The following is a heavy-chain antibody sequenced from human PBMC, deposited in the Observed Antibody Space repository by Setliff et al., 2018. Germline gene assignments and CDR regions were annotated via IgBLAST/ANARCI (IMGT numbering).Heavy chain of an antibody. V-gene: IGHV3-23*01. J-gene: IGHJ4*02. Sequence: PGGSLRLSCAASGFTFSNYAMSWVRQAPGKGLEWVSIITGGGPYYAESVKGRFTISRDNSENTLYLQMNSLRAEDTALYYCAKERVNDGYWDFDSWGQGIVVTVSS. CDR3: AKERVNDGYWDFDS. CDR1: GFTFSNYA. CDR2: ITGGGP. D-gene: IGHD1-1*01.